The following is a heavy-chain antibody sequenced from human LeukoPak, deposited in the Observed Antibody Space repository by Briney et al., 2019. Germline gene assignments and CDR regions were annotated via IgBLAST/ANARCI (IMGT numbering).Heavy chain of an antibody. CDR2: INHSGST. CDR1: GGSISSSTYY. V-gene: IGHV4-39*07. J-gene: IGHJ6*03. D-gene: IGHD1-26*01. CDR3: ARRRKGAAYYMDV. Sequence: PSETLSLTCTVSGGSISSSTYYWGWIRQPPGKGLEWIGEINHSGSTNYNPSLKSRVTISVDTSKNQFSLKLSSVTAADTAVYYCARRRKGAAYYMDVWGKGTTVTISS.